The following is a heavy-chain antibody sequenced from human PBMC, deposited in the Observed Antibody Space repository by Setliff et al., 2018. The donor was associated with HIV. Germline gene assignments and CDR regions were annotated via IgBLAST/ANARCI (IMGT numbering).Heavy chain of an antibody. CDR2: ISHTGST. D-gene: IGHD4-17*01. J-gene: IGHJ4*02. Sequence: SETLSLTCSVSNGSINGYYWTWIRQPPGKGLEWIGYISHTGSTNFNPSLKSRVSMSVDLSKNQFSLHLVSVTAADTAVYYCATYGDHLDYWGQGTLVTVSS. V-gene: IGHV4-59*01. CDR3: ATYGDHLDY. CDR1: NGSINGYY.